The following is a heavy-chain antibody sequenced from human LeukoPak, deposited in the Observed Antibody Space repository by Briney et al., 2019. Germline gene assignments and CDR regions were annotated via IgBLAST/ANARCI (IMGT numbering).Heavy chain of an antibody. Sequence: PGGSLRLSCAASGFTFSSYWMHWVRQAPGKGLVWVSRINTDGSRIHYADSVKGRSTISRDNAKNTLYLQMNSLRAEDTAVYYCARDVSSGWPTPPDYWGQGTLVTVSS. CDR3: ARDVSSGWPTPPDY. D-gene: IGHD6-19*01. J-gene: IGHJ4*02. CDR2: INTDGSRI. CDR1: GFTFSSYW. V-gene: IGHV3-74*01.